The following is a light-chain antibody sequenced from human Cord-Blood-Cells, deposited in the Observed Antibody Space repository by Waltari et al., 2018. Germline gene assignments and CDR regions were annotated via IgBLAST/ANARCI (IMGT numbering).Light chain of an antibody. CDR3: MQALQTPFT. J-gene: IGKJ3*01. V-gene: IGKV2-28*01. CDR2: LGS. Sequence: DSVMTQSPLSLTVTPGEPASISCSSSQSLLHSNGYNYLDWYLQKPGQSPQLLIYLGSNRASGVPDRFSGSGSGTDFTLKISRVEAEDVGVYYCMQALQTPFTFGPGTKVDIK. CDR1: QSLLHSNGYNY.